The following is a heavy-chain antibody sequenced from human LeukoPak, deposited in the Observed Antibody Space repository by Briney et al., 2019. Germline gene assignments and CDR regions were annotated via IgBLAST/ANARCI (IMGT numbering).Heavy chain of an antibody. CDR1: GGSISSGSYY. CDR2: IYTSGST. CDR3: ARGVGATGWYFDY. D-gene: IGHD1-26*01. J-gene: IGHJ4*02. V-gene: IGHV4-61*02. Sequence: KSSETLSLTCTVSGGSISSGSYYWSWIRQPAGKGLEWIRRIYTSGSTNYNPSLKSRVTISVDTSKNQFSLKLSSVTAADTAVYYCARGVGATGWYFDYWGQGTLVTVSS.